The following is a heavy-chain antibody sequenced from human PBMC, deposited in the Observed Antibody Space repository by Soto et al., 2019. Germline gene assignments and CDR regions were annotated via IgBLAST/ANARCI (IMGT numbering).Heavy chain of an antibody. CDR1: GYSISSNNW. J-gene: IGHJ4*02. Sequence: QVQLQESGPGLVKPSDTLSLTCAVSGYSISSNNWWGWIRQPPGKGLEWIGYIYYSGTTYYNPSLKSRATMSVDTSKNQFSLKLTSVTAVDTAGYYCARREIQGPIDYWGQGTLVTVSS. V-gene: IGHV4-28*01. CDR2: IYYSGTT. D-gene: IGHD1-26*01. CDR3: ARREIQGPIDY.